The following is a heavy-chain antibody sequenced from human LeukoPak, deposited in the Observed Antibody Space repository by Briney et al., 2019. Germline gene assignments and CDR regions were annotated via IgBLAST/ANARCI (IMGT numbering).Heavy chain of an antibody. D-gene: IGHD6-13*01. V-gene: IGHV4-39*01. J-gene: IGHJ4*02. Sequence: SETLSLTCTVSGGSISSSSYYWGWIRQPPGKGLEWIGSIYYSGSTYYNPSLKSRVTISVDTSKNQFSLKLSSVTATDTAVYYCARHVAQPYSSSWYFVDYWGQGTLVTVSS. CDR3: ARHVAQPYSSSWYFVDY. CDR2: IYYSGST. CDR1: GGSISSSSYY.